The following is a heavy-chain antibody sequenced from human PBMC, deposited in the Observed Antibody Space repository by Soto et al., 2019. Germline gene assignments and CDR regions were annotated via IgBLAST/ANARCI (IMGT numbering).Heavy chain of an antibody. J-gene: IGHJ4*02. CDR1: GFTFSNAW. CDR3: CRGDRTS. CDR2: IKSESDGGTT. V-gene: IGHV3-15*07. D-gene: IGHD4-17*01. Sequence: EVQLVESGGGLVKPGGSLRLSCAASGFTFSNAWMKWVRQAPGKGLEWVGSIKSESDGGTTDHAAPVKGRFTISRDDSKNTLYLEMKSLRTEDTAVYYCCRGDRTSWGQGTLVTVSS.